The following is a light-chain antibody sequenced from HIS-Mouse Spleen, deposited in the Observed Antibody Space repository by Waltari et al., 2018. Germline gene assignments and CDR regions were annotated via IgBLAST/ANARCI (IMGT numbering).Light chain of an antibody. CDR3: QQYRT. CDR1: QSISSW. V-gene: IGKV1-5*03. Sequence: DIQMTQSPSTLSASVGGGVTITCRASQSISSWLAWYQQKPGKAPKLLIYKASSLESGVPSRFSGSGSGTEFTLTISSLQPDDFATYYCQQYRTFGQGTKVEIK. J-gene: IGKJ1*01. CDR2: KAS.